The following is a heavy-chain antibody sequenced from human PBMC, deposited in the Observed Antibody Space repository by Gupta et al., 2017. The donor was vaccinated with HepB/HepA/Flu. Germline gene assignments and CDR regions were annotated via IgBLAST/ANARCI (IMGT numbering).Heavy chain of an antibody. CDR1: GFSLSNARMG. Sequence: QVTLKESGPVLVKPTETLTLTCTVSGFSLSNARMGVSWIRQPPGKALEWLAHIFSNDEKSYSTSLKSRLTISKDTSKSQVVLTMTNMDPVDTATYYCARIYYDFGSGYSSTLFDYWGQGTLVTVSS. D-gene: IGHD3-3*01. CDR3: ARIYYDFGSGYSSTLFDY. J-gene: IGHJ4*02. V-gene: IGHV2-26*01. CDR2: IFSNDEK.